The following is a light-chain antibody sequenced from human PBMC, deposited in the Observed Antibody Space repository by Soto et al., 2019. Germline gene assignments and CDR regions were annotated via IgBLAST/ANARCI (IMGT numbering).Light chain of an antibody. J-gene: IGKJ2*01. CDR2: KAS. CDR1: QSISDW. Sequence: DIQMTQSTSSLSASVGDRVTITYRASQSISDWLAWYQQKPGKAPKLLIYKASSLQSGVPSRFSGSGSGTEFTLTISSLQPDDFATYYCQQYDPYSSTFGQGTKLEIK. CDR3: QQYDPYSST. V-gene: IGKV1-5*03.